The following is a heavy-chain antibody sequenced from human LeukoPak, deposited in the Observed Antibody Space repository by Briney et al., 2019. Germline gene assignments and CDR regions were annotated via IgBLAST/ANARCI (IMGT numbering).Heavy chain of an antibody. D-gene: IGHD3-16*01. V-gene: IGHV3-33*08. CDR2: IWNDGSKK. CDR1: GFSFSTFG. Sequence: TGGSLRLSCAASGFSFSTFGMHWARRAPGKGLEWVAVIWNDGSKKFYAESVKGRFTISRDSSQNTLYLQMNRLRAEDTAVYYCGRDSLGGDYWGQGTLVTVSS. CDR3: GRDSLGGDY. J-gene: IGHJ4*02.